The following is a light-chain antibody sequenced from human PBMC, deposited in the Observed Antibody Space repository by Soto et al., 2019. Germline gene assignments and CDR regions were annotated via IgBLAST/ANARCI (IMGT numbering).Light chain of an antibody. CDR3: QKYNSAPWT. J-gene: IGKJ5*01. CDR2: AAS. V-gene: IGKV1-27*01. CDR1: QGIGNY. Sequence: DIQMTQSPSSLSASVGDRVTITCRASQGIGNYLAWYQQKPGKVPKLLIYAASTLQSGVPSRFSGSGSGTDFTLTISSLQPEDVATYYCQKYNSAPWTFGQGTRLEIK.